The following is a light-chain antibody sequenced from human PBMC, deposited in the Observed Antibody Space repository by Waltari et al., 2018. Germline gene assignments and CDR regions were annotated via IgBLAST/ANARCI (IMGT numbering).Light chain of an antibody. V-gene: IGLV2-11*01. J-gene: IGLJ2*01. CDR3: CSYAGDYTLV. CDR2: DVY. CDR1: GSDVGRYNY. Sequence: HSALTQPRSVSGSPGQSVTISCTGTGSDVGRYNYVSWYQQYPGKAPKLMISDVYERPSGVPDRFSGSKSGNTASLTISGLQAEDEAVYYCCSYAGDYTLVFGGGTEVTVL.